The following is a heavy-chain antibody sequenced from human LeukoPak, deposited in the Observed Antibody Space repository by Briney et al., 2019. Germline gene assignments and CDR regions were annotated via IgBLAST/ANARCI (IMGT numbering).Heavy chain of an antibody. CDR3: ARGADVLRYFDWLSPRRAFDI. CDR2: IYHSGST. CDR1: GGSISSSNW. J-gene: IGHJ3*02. D-gene: IGHD3-9*01. V-gene: IGHV4-4*02. Sequence: SETLSLTCAVSGGSISSSNWWSWVRQPPGKGLEWIGEIYHSGSTNYNPSLKSRVTISVDKSKNQFSLKLSSVTAADTAVYYCARGADVLRYFDWLSPRRAFDIWGQGTMVTVSS.